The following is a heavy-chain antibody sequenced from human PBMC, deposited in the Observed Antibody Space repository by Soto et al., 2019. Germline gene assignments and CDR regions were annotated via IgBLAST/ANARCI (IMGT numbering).Heavy chain of an antibody. V-gene: IGHV1-69*12. CDR1: GGSLSNYG. CDR2: IIPVFGTP. CDR3: ARGDATKIVVTTYYAMDV. Sequence: QVQLVQSGAEVKKPGSSVKVSCKASGGSLSNYGISWVRQAPGQGLGWMGAIIPVFGTPNYAQKFQDRVTIAADEPTTTVYMQVRSLTSEDTAVYYCARGDATKIVVTTYYAMDVWGQGTTVTVSS. D-gene: IGHD3-22*01. J-gene: IGHJ6*02.